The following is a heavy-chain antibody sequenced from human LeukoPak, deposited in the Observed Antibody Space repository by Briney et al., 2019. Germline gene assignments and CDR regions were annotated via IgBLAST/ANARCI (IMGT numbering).Heavy chain of an antibody. CDR3: ARSQYSGTYYSPLNY. V-gene: IGHV4-59*01. Sequence: PSETLSLTCTVSGCSISSYYWSWIRQPPGKGLEWIGYIYYSGSTNYNHSLKSRVTISVDTSKYQFSLHLSSVTAADTAVYYCARSQYSGTYYSPLNYWGQGTLVTVSS. J-gene: IGHJ4*02. CDR1: GCSISSYY. CDR2: IYYSGST. D-gene: IGHD1-26*01.